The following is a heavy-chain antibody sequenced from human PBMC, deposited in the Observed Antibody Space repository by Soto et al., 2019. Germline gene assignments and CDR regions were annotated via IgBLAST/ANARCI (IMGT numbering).Heavy chain of an antibody. CDR1: GGSISSYY. Sequence: PSETLSLTCTVSGGSISSYYWSWIRQPPGKGLEWIGYIYYSGSTNYNPSLKSRVTISVDTSKNQFSLKLSSVTAADTAVDYCGLSFYGDSLDYWGQGTLVTVS. V-gene: IGHV4-59*08. CDR2: IYYSGST. J-gene: IGHJ4*02. CDR3: GLSFYGDSLDY. D-gene: IGHD4-17*01.